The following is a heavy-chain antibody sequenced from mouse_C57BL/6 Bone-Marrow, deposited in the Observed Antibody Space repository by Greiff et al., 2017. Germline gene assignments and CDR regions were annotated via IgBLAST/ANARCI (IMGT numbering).Heavy chain of an antibody. CDR3: ARDDY. CDR2: SRNKANDYTT. CDR1: GFTFSDFY. V-gene: IGHV7-1*01. Sequence: EVQLMESGGGLVQSGRSLRLSCATSGFTFSDFYMEWVRQAPGKGLEWIAASRNKANDYTTEYSASVKGRFIVSRDTSQSILYLQMNALRAEDTAIYYCARDDYWGQGTSVTVSS. J-gene: IGHJ4*01.